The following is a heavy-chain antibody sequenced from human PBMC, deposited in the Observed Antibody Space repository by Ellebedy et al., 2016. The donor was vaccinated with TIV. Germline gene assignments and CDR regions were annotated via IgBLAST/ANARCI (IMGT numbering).Heavy chain of an antibody. J-gene: IGHJ5*02. CDR1: GFSFRSYW. CDR3: ARRGSYGDYAVQVNSWFDR. CDR2: IYQDGSTH. D-gene: IGHD3-16*01. V-gene: IGHV3-7*01. Sequence: GGSLRLSCVASGFSFRSYWMSWVRQAPGKGLEWVANIYQDGSTHYYVDSVKGRFTISRDNDKNSLFLQMNSLRVEDTAVYYCARRGSYGDYAVQVNSWFDRWGRGTLVSVSS.